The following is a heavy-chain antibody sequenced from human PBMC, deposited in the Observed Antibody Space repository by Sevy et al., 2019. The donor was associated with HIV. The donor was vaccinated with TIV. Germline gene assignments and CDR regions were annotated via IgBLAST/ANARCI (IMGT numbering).Heavy chain of an antibody. CDR3: AKEGYYYDSRSSDWFDP. D-gene: IGHD3-22*01. J-gene: IGHJ5*02. CDR1: GFPVSSNY. V-gene: IGHV3-66*01. Sequence: GSLRLSCAASGFPVSSNYMSWVRQAPGKGLEWVSVIYSDGSTYHADSVKGRFTISRDNSKNTLYLQMNSLRVEDTAVYYCAKEGYYYDSRSSDWFDPWGPGALVTVSS. CDR2: IYSDGST.